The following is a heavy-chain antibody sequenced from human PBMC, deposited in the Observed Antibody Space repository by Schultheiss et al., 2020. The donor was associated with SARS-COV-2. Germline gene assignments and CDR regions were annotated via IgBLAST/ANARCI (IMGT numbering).Heavy chain of an antibody. Sequence: SQTLSLTCTVSGGSISSGGYYWSWIRQHPGKGLEWIGYIYYSGSTNYNPSLKSRVTISVDTSKNQFSLKLSSVTAADTAVYYCARTLASGYDLGYYFDYWGQGTLVTVSS. CDR3: ARTLASGYDLGYYFDY. J-gene: IGHJ4*02. CDR2: IYYSGST. CDR1: GGSISSGGYY. V-gene: IGHV4-31*03. D-gene: IGHD5-12*01.